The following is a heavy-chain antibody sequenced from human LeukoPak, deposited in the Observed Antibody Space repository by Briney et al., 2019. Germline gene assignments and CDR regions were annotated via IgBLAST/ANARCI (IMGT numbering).Heavy chain of an antibody. CDR3: SRARLLWFGEFLDY. Sequence: ASVKVSCTASGYTFTSYGISWVRQAPGQGPEGMGWISAHNGNTNYAQKLQGRVTMTTDTSTSTAYMELRSLRSDDTAVDYCSRARLLWFGEFLDYWGEGTLVTVSS. V-gene: IGHV1-18*04. J-gene: IGHJ4*02. CDR2: ISAHNGNT. CDR1: GYTFTSYG. D-gene: IGHD3-10*01.